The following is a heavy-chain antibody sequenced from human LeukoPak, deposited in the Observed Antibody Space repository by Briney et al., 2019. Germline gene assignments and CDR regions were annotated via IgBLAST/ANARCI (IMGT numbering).Heavy chain of an antibody. CDR3: ARAALRYFDWSLRFSAFDI. V-gene: IGHV4-34*01. Sequence: SDTLSLTCAVYGGPFSGYYWSWIRQPPGKGLEWIGEINHSGSTNYNPSLKSRVTISVDTSKNQFSLKLSSVTAADTAVYYCARAALRYFDWSLRFSAFDIWGQGTMVTVSS. D-gene: IGHD3-9*01. J-gene: IGHJ3*02. CDR2: INHSGST. CDR1: GGPFSGYY.